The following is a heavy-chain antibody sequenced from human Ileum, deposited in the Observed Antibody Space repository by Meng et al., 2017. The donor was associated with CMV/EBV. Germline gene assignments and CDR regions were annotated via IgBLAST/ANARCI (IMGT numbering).Heavy chain of an antibody. CDR2: IHSGGNSP. Sequence: FSSYAMSWVRQAPGKGLEWVSGIHSGGNSPLSAASVKGRFTISRDNSKNTLYLQMNSLRVEDTAVYYCAKRGEEYYHDSSGYYWYFDVWGRGTLVTVSS. J-gene: IGHJ2*01. CDR1: FSSYA. V-gene: IGHV3-23*03. CDR3: AKRGEEYYHDSSGYYWYFDV. D-gene: IGHD3-22*01.